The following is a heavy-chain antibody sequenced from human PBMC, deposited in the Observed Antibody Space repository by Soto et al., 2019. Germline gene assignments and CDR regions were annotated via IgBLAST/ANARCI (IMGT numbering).Heavy chain of an antibody. J-gene: IGHJ6*02. V-gene: IGHV3-21*01. CDR2: ISSSSSYI. Sequence: EVQLVESGGGLVKPGGSLRLSCAASGFTFSSYSMNWVRQAPGKGLEWVSSISSSSSYIYYADSVKGRFTISRDNAKNSLYLQMNSLRAEDTAVYYCARRGEQWLVPPYYYYGMDVWGQGTTVTVSS. CDR3: ARRGEQWLVPPYYYYGMDV. CDR1: GFTFSSYS. D-gene: IGHD6-19*01.